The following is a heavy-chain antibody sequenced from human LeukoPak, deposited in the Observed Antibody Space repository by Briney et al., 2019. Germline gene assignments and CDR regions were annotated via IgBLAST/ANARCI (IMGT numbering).Heavy chain of an antibody. Sequence: GGSLRLSCAASGFTLSSYAMSWVRQGPGKGLEWVSGINWNSGSIDYAESVKGRFTISRDNAKNSLYLQMNSLRAEDTALYYCAKDMMAIVGGTTSAFDMWGQGTMVTVSS. CDR1: GFTLSSYA. CDR2: INWNSGSI. D-gene: IGHD1-26*01. V-gene: IGHV3-9*01. J-gene: IGHJ3*02. CDR3: AKDMMAIVGGTTSAFDM.